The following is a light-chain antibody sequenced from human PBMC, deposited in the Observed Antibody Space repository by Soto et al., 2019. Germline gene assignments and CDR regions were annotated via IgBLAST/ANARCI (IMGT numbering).Light chain of an antibody. CDR1: SSDVGTYDY. CDR2: GVT. J-gene: IGLJ1*01. Sequence: QSVLTQPPSASGSPGQSVTFSCTGTSSDVGTYDYVSWYQQYPGKAPKLLIYGVTRRPSGVPDRFSGSKSGNTAALTVSGLQAEDEAYYYCSSYAGRSMYVFGTGTKVTVV. CDR3: SSYAGRSMYV. V-gene: IGLV2-8*01.